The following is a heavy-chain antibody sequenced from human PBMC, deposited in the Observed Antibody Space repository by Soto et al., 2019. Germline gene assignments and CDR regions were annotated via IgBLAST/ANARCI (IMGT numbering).Heavy chain of an antibody. CDR1: GASVSRSHY. J-gene: IGHJ4*02. D-gene: IGHD1-20*01. Sequence: QLQLQESGPGLVKSSETLSLTCSVSGASVSRSHYWGWIRQPPGKGLEWIGSVSYSGSPYYSPSFKSRITISVDPSTNQFSLRVRSVTATDTSVYFCARHYNTGAFFDYWGQGKLVTVSS. CDR2: VSYSGSP. CDR3: ARHYNTGAFFDY. V-gene: IGHV4-39*01.